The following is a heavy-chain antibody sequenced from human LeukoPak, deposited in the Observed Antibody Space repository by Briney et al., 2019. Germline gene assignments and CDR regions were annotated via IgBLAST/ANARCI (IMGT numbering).Heavy chain of an antibody. CDR1: GYTFTGNY. J-gene: IGHJ6*03. CDR2: INPNSGGT. Sequence: ASVKVSCKASGYTFTGNYMHWVRQAPGQGLEWMGWINPNSGGTNYAQKLQGRVTMTTDTSTSTAYMELRSLRSDDTAVYYCARARGSGSYYGHDYYYYYYMDVWGQGTTVTVSS. V-gene: IGHV1-2*02. CDR3: ARARGSGSYYGHDYYYYYYMDV. D-gene: IGHD3-10*01.